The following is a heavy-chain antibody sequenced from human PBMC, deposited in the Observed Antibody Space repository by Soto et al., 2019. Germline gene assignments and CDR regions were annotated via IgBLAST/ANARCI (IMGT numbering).Heavy chain of an antibody. CDR3: ARDPGNWFDP. CDR1: GFTFSTYS. CDR2: ISSSSSYI. Sequence: GGSLRLSCAASGFTFSTYSMNWVRRAPGKGLEWVSSISSSSSYIYYADSVKGRFTISRDNAKNSLYLQMNSLRAEDTAVYYCARDPGNWFDPWGQGTLVTVSS. V-gene: IGHV3-21*01. J-gene: IGHJ5*02.